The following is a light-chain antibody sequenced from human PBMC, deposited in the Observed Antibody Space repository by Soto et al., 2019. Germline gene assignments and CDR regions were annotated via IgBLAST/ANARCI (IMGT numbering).Light chain of an antibody. CDR3: SSYTSSSTLV. Sequence: QSVLTQPASVSGSSGQSITISCTGTSSDVGGYNYVSWYQQHPGKAPKLMIYDVSNRPSGVSNRFSGSKSGNTASLTISGLQAEDEADYYCSSYTSSSTLVFGTGTKVPVL. J-gene: IGLJ1*01. CDR1: SSDVGGYNY. V-gene: IGLV2-14*01. CDR2: DVS.